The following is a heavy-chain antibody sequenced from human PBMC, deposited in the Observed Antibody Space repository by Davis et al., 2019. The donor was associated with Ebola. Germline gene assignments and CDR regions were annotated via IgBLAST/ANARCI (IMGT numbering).Heavy chain of an antibody. Sequence: GESLKISCAASGFTFSSYGMHWVRQAPGKGLEWVAVISYDGSNKYYADSVKGRFTISRDNSKNTLNLEMNSLRAEDTAVYYCARVGDSGSYPMGAFDIWGQGTMVTVSS. CDR1: GFTFSSYG. CDR3: ARVGDSGSYPMGAFDI. D-gene: IGHD1-26*01. V-gene: IGHV3-30*03. CDR2: ISYDGSNK. J-gene: IGHJ3*02.